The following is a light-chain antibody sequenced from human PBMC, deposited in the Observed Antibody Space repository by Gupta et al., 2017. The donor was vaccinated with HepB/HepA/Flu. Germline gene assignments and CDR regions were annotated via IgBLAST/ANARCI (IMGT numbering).Light chain of an antibody. J-gene: IGLJ2*01. V-gene: IGLV2-23*02. CDR1: SNDVGAYNF. CDR3: CSYVGSSTVV. CDR2: EVT. Sequence: QSALTQPASVSGSPGQAITISCTGTSNDVGAYNFVSWYQHHPDKAPELMIYEVTKRPSGVSNRFSGSKSGNTASLTISGLQPEDEADYYCCSYVGSSTVVFGGGNKLTVL.